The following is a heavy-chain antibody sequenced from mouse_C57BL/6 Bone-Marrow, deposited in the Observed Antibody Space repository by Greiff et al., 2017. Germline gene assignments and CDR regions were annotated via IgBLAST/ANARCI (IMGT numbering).Heavy chain of an antibody. CDR2: IDPENGDT. CDR1: GFNIKDDY. D-gene: IGHD2-3*01. V-gene: IGHV14-4*01. CDR3: TTWDGGFAY. J-gene: IGHJ3*01. Sequence: EVQLQQSGAELVRPGASVKLSCTASGFNIKDDYMHWVKQRPEQGLEWIGWIDPENGDTEYASKFQGKATITADTSSTTAYLQLSSLTSEDTVVYYCTTWDGGFAYWGQGTLVTVSA.